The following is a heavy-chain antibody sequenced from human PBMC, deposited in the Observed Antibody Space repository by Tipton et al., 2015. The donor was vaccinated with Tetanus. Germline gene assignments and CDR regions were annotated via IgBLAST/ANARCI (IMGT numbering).Heavy chain of an antibody. CDR3: TRLAHPYPYYFGVDI. J-gene: IGHJ6*02. V-gene: IGHV4-59*01. CDR2: IYYTGNA. Sequence: TLSLTCSISGGFISGYYWTWIRQPPRKGLECIGYIYYTGNANYDPSLQSRVTISRDTSKNQFSLKLTSATAADTAVYYCTRLAHPYPYYFGVDIWGQGTTVTVS. D-gene: IGHD5-12*01. CDR1: GGFISGYY.